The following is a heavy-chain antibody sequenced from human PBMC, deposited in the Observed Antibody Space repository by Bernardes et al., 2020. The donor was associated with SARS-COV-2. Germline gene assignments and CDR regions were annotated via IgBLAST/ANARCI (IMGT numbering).Heavy chain of an antibody. D-gene: IGHD3-3*01. CDR2: TSWNSGSI. Sequence: GGSLRLSCAASGFTFDDYAMHWVRQAPGKGLEWVSGTSWNSGSIGYADSVKGRFTISRDNAKNCLYLQMNSLRDEDTALYYCAKGVFGALDYWGQGTLVTVSS. V-gene: IGHV3-9*01. CDR3: AKGVFGALDY. CDR1: GFTFDDYA. J-gene: IGHJ4*02.